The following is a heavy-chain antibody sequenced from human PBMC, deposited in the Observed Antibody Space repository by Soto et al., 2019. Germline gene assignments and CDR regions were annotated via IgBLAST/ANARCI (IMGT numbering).Heavy chain of an antibody. CDR1: GVSVSSNSAA. J-gene: IGHJ4*02. D-gene: IGHD3-10*01. CDR3: ARDSIDFKLPDYSGFDY. V-gene: IGHV6-1*01. CDR2: TYYRSKWYN. Sequence: SQTLSLTCAISGVSVSSNSAAWNWIRQSPSRGLEWLGRTYYRSKWYNDYAVSVKSRITINPDTSKNQFSLQLNSVTPEDTAVDYCARDSIDFKLPDYSGFDYWGQGTLVTVSS.